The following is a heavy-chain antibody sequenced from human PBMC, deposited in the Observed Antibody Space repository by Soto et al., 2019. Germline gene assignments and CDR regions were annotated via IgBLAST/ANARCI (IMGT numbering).Heavy chain of an antibody. V-gene: IGHV3-23*01. D-gene: IGHD2-8*02. CDR1: GFICSSYD. J-gene: IGHJ3*02. CDR3: AKATATGGGAFDI. CDR2: ILVDGRT. Sequence: GGSLRLSCAASGFICSSYDMSWVRQAPGKGLEWVSTILVDGRTFYVDSVEGRFTISRDSSQNTVYLQMNSLTAGDTALYYCAKATATGGGAFDICGQGTMVTVSS.